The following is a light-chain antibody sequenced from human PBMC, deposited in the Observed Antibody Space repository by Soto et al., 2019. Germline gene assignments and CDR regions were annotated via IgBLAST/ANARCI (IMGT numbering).Light chain of an antibody. CDR2: EVS. V-gene: IGLV2-14*01. CDR1: SSDVGGYNY. J-gene: IGLJ2*01. CDR3: SSYTSSSPHVV. Sequence: QSALTQPASVSGSPGQSITIFCTGTSSDVGGYNYVSWYQQHSGKAPKLMTYEVSNRPSGVSNRFSGSKSGNTASLTISGLQAEDEADYYCSSYTSSSPHVVFGGGTKLTVL.